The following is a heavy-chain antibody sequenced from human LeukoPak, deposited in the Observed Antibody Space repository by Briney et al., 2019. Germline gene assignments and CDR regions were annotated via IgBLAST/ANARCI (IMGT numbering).Heavy chain of an antibody. Sequence: SVKLSCKASGGTFSSYAISWVRQAPGQGLEWMGGIIPIFGTANYAQKFQGRVTITADESTSTAYMELSSLRSEDTAVYYCASPSVDSSGWYSYYYYGMDVWGQGTTVTVSS. J-gene: IGHJ6*02. D-gene: IGHD6-19*01. CDR2: IIPIFGTA. CDR3: ASPSVDSSGWYSYYYYGMDV. CDR1: GGTFSSYA. V-gene: IGHV1-69*01.